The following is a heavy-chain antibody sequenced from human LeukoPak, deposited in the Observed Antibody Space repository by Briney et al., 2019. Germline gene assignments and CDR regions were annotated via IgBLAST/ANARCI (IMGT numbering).Heavy chain of an antibody. CDR3: ARDRVVWYCSSTSCSDYYGMDV. V-gene: IGHV4-4*07. J-gene: IGHJ6*02. D-gene: IGHD2-2*01. CDR1: GGSISSYY. Sequence: SETLSLTCTVSGGSISSYYWSWIRQPAGKGLEWIGRIYTSGSTNYNPSLKSRVTMSVDTSKNRFSLKLSSVTAADTAVYYCARDRVVWYCSSTSCSDYYGMDVWGQGTTVTVSS. CDR2: IYTSGST.